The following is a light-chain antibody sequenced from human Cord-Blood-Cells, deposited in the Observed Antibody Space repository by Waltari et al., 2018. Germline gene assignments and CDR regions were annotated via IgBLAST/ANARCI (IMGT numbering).Light chain of an antibody. J-gene: IGKJ1*01. V-gene: IGKV3-15*01. CDR2: GAS. Sequence: EIVMTQSPATLSVSPGERATLSCRAGQSVSSNFAWYQQRPGHAPRLLIYGASTRATRSPARCSGSGSRTEFTLPISSLQSEDFAVYYCKQYNNWRTFGEGTKVE. CDR1: QSVSSN. CDR3: KQYNNWRT.